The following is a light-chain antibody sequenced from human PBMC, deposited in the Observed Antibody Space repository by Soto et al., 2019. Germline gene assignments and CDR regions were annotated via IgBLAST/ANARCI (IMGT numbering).Light chain of an antibody. CDR2: GNS. CDR3: QYYESSLSGSV. Sequence: QSVLTQPPSVSGAPGQRVTISCTGSNSNIGAGYDVHWYQQLPGTAPKLLIYGNSNRPSGVPDRFSGSKSVTSASLAITGLQAEDEADYYCQYYESSLSGSVFGTGTKVTVL. CDR1: NSNIGAGYD. V-gene: IGLV1-40*01. J-gene: IGLJ1*01.